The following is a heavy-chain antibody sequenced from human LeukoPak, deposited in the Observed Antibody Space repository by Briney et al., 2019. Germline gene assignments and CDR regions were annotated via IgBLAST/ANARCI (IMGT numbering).Heavy chain of an antibody. CDR3: TRSAFDY. J-gene: IGHJ4*02. CDR1: GFTFGDYA. CDR2: IRSNAYGGTT. D-gene: IGHD2-2*01. Sequence: GGSLRLSCTTSGFTFGDYAVSWFREAPGKGLEWVGFIRSNAYGGTTDYAASVEGRFTISRDDSKSIAYLQMNSLKTEDTAVYYCTRSAFDYWGQGTLVTVSS. V-gene: IGHV3-49*03.